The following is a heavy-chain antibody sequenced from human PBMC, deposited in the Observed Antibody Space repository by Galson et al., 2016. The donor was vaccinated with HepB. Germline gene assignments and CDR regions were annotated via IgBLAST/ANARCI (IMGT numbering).Heavy chain of an antibody. CDR2: IRSEPYGGTT. CDR3: SRGGSTYYFDY. D-gene: IGHD5/OR15-5a*01. J-gene: IGHJ4*02. CDR1: GFSFRDYD. V-gene: IGHV3-49*03. Sequence: SLRLSCAASGFSFRDYDVSWFRQTPGKGLEWVGFIRSEPYGGTTEYAASVKGGFTISRDESETIVYLQMNSLKTEDTAVYYCSRGGSTYYFDYWGQGTLVTVSS.